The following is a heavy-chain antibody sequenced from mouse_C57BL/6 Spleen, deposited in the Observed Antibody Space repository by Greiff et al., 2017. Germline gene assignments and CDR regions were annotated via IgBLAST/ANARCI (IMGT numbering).Heavy chain of an antibody. CDR1: GYTFTSYW. Sequence: QVQLQQPGAELVKPGASVKLSCKASGYTFTSYWMHWVKQRPGQGLEWIGMIHPNSGSTNYNEKFKSKATLTVDKSSSTAYMQLSSLTSEDSAVYYCARGGLRRPPYAMDYWGQGTSVTVSS. CDR2: IHPNSGST. V-gene: IGHV1-64*01. CDR3: ARGGLRRPPYAMDY. J-gene: IGHJ4*01. D-gene: IGHD2-4*01.